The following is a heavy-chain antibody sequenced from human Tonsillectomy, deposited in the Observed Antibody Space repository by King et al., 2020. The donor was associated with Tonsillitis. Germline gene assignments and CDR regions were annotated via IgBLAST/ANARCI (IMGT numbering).Heavy chain of an antibody. CDR2: INSDGSST. D-gene: IGHD2-15*01. J-gene: IGHJ4*02. CDR3: ARPSGGSGTFDY. V-gene: IGHV3-74*01. Sequence: DVQLVESGGGLVQPGGSLRLSCAASGFTFSSYWMHWVRQAPGKGLMWVTRINSDGSSTSYADSVKGRFTITRDNDKNTLYLQMNSLRAEDTAVYYCARPSGGSGTFDYWGQGPLVTVSS. CDR1: GFTFSSYW.